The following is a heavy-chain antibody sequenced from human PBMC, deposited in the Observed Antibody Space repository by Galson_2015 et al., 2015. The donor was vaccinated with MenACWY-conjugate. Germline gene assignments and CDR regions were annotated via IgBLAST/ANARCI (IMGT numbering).Heavy chain of an antibody. Sequence: SETLSLTCTVSGGSISSSSYYWGWLRQPPGKGLEWIGSIYYSGSTYYNPSLTSRVTISVDTSKNQFSLKLSSVTAADTAVYYCARHRGYSNDIYYYYYYMDVWGKGTTVTVSS. CDR3: ARHRGYSNDIYYYYYYMDV. D-gene: IGHD5-18*01. V-gene: IGHV4-39*01. CDR1: GGSISSSSYY. CDR2: IYYSGST. J-gene: IGHJ6*03.